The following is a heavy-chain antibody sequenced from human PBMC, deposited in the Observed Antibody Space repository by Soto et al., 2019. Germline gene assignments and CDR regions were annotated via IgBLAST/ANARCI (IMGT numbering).Heavy chain of an antibody. CDR3: TTDHITISLDV. D-gene: IGHD3-3*01. V-gene: IGHV3-15*01. Sequence: EVQLVESGGGLVKPGGSLRLSCAASGFTFSNAWMSWVRQAPGKGLEWVGRIKSKTDGGTTDYAAPVKGRFTISRDDSKNTLYLQMDSLKTEDSAVYYCTTDHITISLDVWGKGTTVTVSS. J-gene: IGHJ6*04. CDR1: GFTFSNAW. CDR2: IKSKTDGGTT.